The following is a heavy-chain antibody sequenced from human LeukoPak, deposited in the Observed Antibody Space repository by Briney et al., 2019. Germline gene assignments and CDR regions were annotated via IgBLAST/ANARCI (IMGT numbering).Heavy chain of an antibody. J-gene: IGHJ4*02. Sequence: GGSLRLSCGASGFTFSTTWMHWVRQAPGKGLEWVAFIRYDGSNKYYADSVKGRFTISRDNSKNTLYLQMNSLRAEDTAVYYCAKDYDILTGYDYWGQGTLVTVSS. CDR3: AKDYDILTGYDY. V-gene: IGHV3-30*02. D-gene: IGHD3-9*01. CDR1: GFTFSTTW. CDR2: IRYDGSNK.